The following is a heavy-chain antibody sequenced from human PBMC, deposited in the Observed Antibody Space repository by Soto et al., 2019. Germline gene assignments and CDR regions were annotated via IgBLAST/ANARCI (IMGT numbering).Heavy chain of an antibody. J-gene: IGHJ5*02. CDR3: ARGIATGQLDP. CDR2: INPDNGNT. V-gene: IGHV1-3*01. CDR1: GYTFTRYT. Sequence: ASVKVSCKRSGYTFTRYTMNWVRQTPGQRLEWMGWINPDNGNTKSSQKFQDRVIITRDTSASTAYMDLSSLRSEDTAVYYCARGIATGQLDPWGQGTLVTVSS. D-gene: IGHD2-21*01.